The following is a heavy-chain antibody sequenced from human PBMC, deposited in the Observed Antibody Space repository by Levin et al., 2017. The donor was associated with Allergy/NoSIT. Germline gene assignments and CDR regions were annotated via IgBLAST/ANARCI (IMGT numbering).Heavy chain of an antibody. CDR2: IYPGDYDT. CDR1: GYSFTNYW. J-gene: IGHJ4*02. Sequence: LGESLKISCKGSGYSFTNYWIGWVRQMPGKGLEWMGIIYPGDYDTRYSPSFQGQVTISADRSRSTAYLQWSSLKASDTAMYYCASHHHDSSGFFYNSELTSDYWGQGTLVTVSS. D-gene: IGHD3-22*01. CDR3: ASHHHDSSGFFYNSELTSDY. V-gene: IGHV5-51*01.